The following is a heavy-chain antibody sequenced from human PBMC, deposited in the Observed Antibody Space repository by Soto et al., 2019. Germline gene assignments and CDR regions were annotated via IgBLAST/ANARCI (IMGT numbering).Heavy chain of an antibody. J-gene: IGHJ5*02. CDR1: GFTFCSYA. V-gene: IGHV3-30-3*01. CDR3: AREVTMVRGVIIPWFDP. CDR2: ISYDGSNK. Sequence: PGGSLRLSCAASGFTFCSYAMHWVRQAPGKGLEWVAVISYDGSNKYYADSVKGRFTISRDNSKNTLYLQMNSLRAEDTAVYYCAREVTMVRGVIIPWFDPWGQGTLVTVSS. D-gene: IGHD3-10*01.